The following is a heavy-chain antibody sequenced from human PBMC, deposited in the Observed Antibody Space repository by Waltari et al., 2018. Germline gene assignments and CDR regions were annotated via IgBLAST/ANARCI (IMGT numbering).Heavy chain of an antibody. Sequence: QVQLQESGPGLVKPSQTLSLTCTVSGGSISSGSYYWSWIRQPAGKGLEWIGYIYTSGSTNYNPSLKSRVTISVDTSKNQFSRKLSSVTAADTAVYYCARAVKGINGMDVWGQGTTVTVSS. D-gene: IGHD3-10*01. V-gene: IGHV4-61*09. CDR1: GGSISSGSYY. J-gene: IGHJ6*02. CDR2: IYTSGST. CDR3: ARAVKGINGMDV.